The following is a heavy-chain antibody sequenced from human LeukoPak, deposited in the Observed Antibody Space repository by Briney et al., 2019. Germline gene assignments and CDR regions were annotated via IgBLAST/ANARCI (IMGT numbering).Heavy chain of an antibody. CDR3: VKDVGIVIFDH. Sequence: GGSLRLSCAASGFTFSSYGMHWVRQAPGKGLEWVAVISYDGSNKYYADSVKGRFTISRDNSKNTLYLQMNSLRGEDTAVYYCVKDVGIVIFDHWGQGALVIVSS. V-gene: IGHV3-30*18. CDR1: GFTFSSYG. D-gene: IGHD1-26*01. CDR2: ISYDGSNK. J-gene: IGHJ4*01.